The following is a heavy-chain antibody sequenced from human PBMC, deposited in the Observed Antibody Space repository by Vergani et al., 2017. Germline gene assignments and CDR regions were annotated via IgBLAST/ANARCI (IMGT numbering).Heavy chain of an antibody. CDR1: FDSIRNLY. D-gene: IGHD6-25*01. CDR3: ARGDSSEDPRYYYYYMDV. V-gene: IGHV4-59*11. Sequence: QVQLQESGPGLVKSSETLSLTCSVSFDSIRNLYCNWIRQPPGKGLEWIGSIHYSENTNYNPSLKTRVTISVDTSKNQFSLTLTSVTAADTAVYYCARGDSSEDPRYYYYYMDVWGKGTTVTVSS. J-gene: IGHJ6*03. CDR2: IHYSENT.